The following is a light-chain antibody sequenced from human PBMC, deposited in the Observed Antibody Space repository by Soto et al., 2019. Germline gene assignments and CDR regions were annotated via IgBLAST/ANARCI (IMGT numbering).Light chain of an antibody. Sequence: EVVLTQSPATLSLSPGERATLSCRASQNVRTFLDWYQQKPGQAPRLLIYAASNRATGIPARFSGSGSGTDFTLTISSLEPEDFAVYYCQQRHMWPITFGQGTRLEIK. V-gene: IGKV3-11*01. CDR3: QQRHMWPIT. CDR2: AAS. J-gene: IGKJ5*01. CDR1: QNVRTF.